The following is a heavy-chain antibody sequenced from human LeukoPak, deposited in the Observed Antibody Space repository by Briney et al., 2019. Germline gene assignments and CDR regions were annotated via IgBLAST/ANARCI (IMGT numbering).Heavy chain of an antibody. CDR3: ARAQQPTAHSYYYYYYMDV. D-gene: IGHD6-13*01. CDR2: ISSTSSTK. J-gene: IGHJ6*03. V-gene: IGHV3-48*01. CDR1: GFTFSSYT. Sequence: GGSLRLSCAASGFTFSSYTMNWVRQAPGKGLEWVSSISSTSSTKFYADSVKGRFTISRDNGKNSLYLQMNSLRAEDTALYYCARAQQPTAHSYYYYYYMDVWGKGTTVTVSS.